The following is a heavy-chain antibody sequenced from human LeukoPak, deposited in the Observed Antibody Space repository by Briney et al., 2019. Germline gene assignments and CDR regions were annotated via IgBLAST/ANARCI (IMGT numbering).Heavy chain of an antibody. CDR1: GGSISSGSYH. CDR2: IYTSGST. CDR3: AIQGALEMATIKKGVFDY. D-gene: IGHD5-24*01. Sequence: SQTLSLTCTVSGGSISSGSYHWRWIPQPAGKGLEWIGRIYTSGSTNYNPSLKSPVTISVNTSKNQFSLKLSSVTAADTAVYYCAIQGALEMATIKKGVFDYWGQGTLVTVSS. J-gene: IGHJ4*02. V-gene: IGHV4-61*02.